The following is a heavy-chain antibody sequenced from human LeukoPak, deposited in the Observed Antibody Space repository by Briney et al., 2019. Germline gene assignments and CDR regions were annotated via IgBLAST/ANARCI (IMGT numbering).Heavy chain of an antibody. J-gene: IGHJ3*02. CDR2: INSDGSST. CDR3: ARGGPYSRGSGYYFDAFDI. CDR1: GFTFSSYW. V-gene: IGHV3-74*01. Sequence: GGSLRLSCAASGFTFSSYWMHWVRQAPGKGLVWVSRINSDGSSTSYADSVKGRFTISRDNAKNTLYLQMNSLRAEDTAVYYCARGGPYSRGSGYYFDAFDIWGQGTMVTVSS. D-gene: IGHD3-22*01.